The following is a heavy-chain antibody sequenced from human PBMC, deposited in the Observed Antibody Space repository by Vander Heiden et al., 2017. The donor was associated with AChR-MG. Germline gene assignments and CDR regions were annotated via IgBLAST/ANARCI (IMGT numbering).Heavy chain of an antibody. J-gene: IGHJ4*02. D-gene: IGHD2-15*01. Sequence: QVQLVQSGAEVKKPGSSVTVSCKASGGTFSSYATSWVRQAPGQGREWMGRIIPILGIANYAQKFQGRVTITADKSTSTAYMELSSLRSEDTAVYYCARDRPEGLLPFDYWGQGTLVTVSS. CDR3: ARDRPEGLLPFDY. V-gene: IGHV1-69*04. CDR2: IIPILGIA. CDR1: GGTFSSYA.